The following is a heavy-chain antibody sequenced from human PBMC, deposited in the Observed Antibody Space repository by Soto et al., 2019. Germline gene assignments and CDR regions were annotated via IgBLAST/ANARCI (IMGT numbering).Heavy chain of an antibody. CDR3: ARGGPIGSWFDP. V-gene: IGHV4-30-2*01. Sequence: SETLSLTCAVSGGSISSGGYSWSWIRQPPGKGLEWIGYIYHSVSTYYNPSLKSRVTISVDRSKNQFSLKLSSVTAADSAVYYCARGGPIGSWFDPWGQGTLVTVSS. D-gene: IGHD3-10*01. J-gene: IGHJ5*02. CDR1: GGSISSGGYS. CDR2: IYHSVST.